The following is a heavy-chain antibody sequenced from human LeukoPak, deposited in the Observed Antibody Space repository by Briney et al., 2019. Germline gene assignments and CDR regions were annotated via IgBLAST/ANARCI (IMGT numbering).Heavy chain of an antibody. V-gene: IGHV3-21*01. CDR3: AREPIVVVPAVYYYYYMDV. D-gene: IGHD2-2*01. CDR1: GFTFSNCA. CDR2: ISSSSSYI. J-gene: IGHJ6*03. Sequence: GGSLRLSCATSGFTFSNCAMSWVRQAPGKGLEWVSSISSSSSYIYYADSVKGRFTISRDNAKNSLYLQMNSLRAEDTAVYYCAREPIVVVPAVYYYYYMDVWGKGTTVTVSS.